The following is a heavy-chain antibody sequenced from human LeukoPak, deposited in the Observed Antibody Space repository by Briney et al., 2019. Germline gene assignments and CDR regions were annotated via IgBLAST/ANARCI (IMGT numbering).Heavy chain of an antibody. J-gene: IGHJ3*01. D-gene: IGHD6-13*01. Sequence: SETLSLTCSVSGASIRSFYWSWIRQPPGKGLEWIGYISYSGSTKYNPSLKSRATMSADTSKSQFSLRLDSVTAADTAVYFCAQQVVGTSDTFDLWGQGTMVTVSS. CDR3: AQQVVGTSDTFDL. CDR1: GASIRSFY. V-gene: IGHV4-59*01. CDR2: ISYSGST.